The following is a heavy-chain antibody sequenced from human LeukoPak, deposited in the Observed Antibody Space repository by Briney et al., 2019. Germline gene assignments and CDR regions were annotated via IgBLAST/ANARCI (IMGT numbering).Heavy chain of an antibody. CDR3: ARDRGYCSSTSCLADYYYYYMDV. Sequence: SVKVSCKASGGTFSSYAISWVRQAPGQGLEWMGGIIPIFGTANYAQKFQGRVTITADKSTSTAYMELSSLRSEDTAVYYCARDRGYCSSTSCLADYYYYYMDVWGKGTTVTVSS. D-gene: IGHD2-2*01. J-gene: IGHJ6*03. CDR2: IIPIFGTA. CDR1: GGTFSSYA. V-gene: IGHV1-69*06.